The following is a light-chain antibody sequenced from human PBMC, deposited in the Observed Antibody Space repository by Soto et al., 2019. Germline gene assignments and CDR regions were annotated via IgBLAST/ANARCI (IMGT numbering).Light chain of an antibody. J-gene: IGKJ3*01. Sequence: EIVLTQSPATLSLSPGERATLSCRASQSVSSYLAWYQQKPGQAPRLLIYDASNRATGIPARFSGSGSGTDFTLTIISLEPEDFAVYYCHQRSTWPFTFGPGTKVDIK. CDR2: DAS. V-gene: IGKV3-11*01. CDR1: QSVSSY. CDR3: HQRSTWPFT.